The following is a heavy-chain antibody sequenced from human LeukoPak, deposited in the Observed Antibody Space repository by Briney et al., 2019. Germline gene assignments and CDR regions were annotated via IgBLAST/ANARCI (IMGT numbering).Heavy chain of an antibody. D-gene: IGHD4-11*01. CDR1: GFTFSDYY. CDR3: ARDKAVTPYWYFDL. Sequence: PGGSLRLSCAASGFTFSDYYMSWFRQAPGKGLEWVSYISDSGSAISYADSVRGRFTISRDNSQNTLYLQMNSLRIEDTAVFYCARDKAVTPYWYFDLWGRGTQVTVSS. J-gene: IGHJ2*01. V-gene: IGHV3-11*04. CDR2: ISDSGSAI.